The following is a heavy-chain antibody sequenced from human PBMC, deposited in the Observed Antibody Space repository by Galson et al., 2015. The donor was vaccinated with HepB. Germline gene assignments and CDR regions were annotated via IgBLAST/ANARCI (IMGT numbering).Heavy chain of an antibody. V-gene: IGHV1-18*04. CDR2: ISAYNGNT. CDR3: ARGASGSYTTTFDY. J-gene: IGHJ4*02. CDR1: GYTFTSYG. D-gene: IGHD1-26*01. Sequence: SVKVSCKVSGYTFTSYGINWVRQAPGQGLEWMGWISAYNGNTKYAQKFQNRVIMTRDTSTSTAYMDLRSLRFDDTAVYYCARGASGSYTTTFDYWGQGTQVTVSS.